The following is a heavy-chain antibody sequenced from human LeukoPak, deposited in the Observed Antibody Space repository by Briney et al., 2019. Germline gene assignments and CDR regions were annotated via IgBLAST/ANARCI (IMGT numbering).Heavy chain of an antibody. CDR3: ARGCSGCGDSCLDY. Sequence: SETLSLTCTVSGGSISSSSYYWGWIRQPPGKGLEWIGSIYYSGSTYYNPSLKSRVTISVDTSKNQFSLKLSSVTAADTAVYYCARGCSGCGDSCLDYWGQGTLVTVSS. CDR2: IYYSGST. D-gene: IGHD6-19*01. V-gene: IGHV4-39*01. CDR1: GGSISSSSYY. J-gene: IGHJ4*02.